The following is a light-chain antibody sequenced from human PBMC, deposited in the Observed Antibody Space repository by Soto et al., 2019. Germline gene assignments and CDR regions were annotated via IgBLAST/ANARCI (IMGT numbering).Light chain of an antibody. Sequence: DIQMTQSPSTLSVSLGDRVTLTCRASRSVSAWLAWYQLKPGKAPKLLIYKASTLKPGVPSRFSGSGSGTESTPTIRQQQPNDFASYYCQQYNSTPLTFRVGIKVG. V-gene: IGKV1-5*03. CDR3: QQYNSTPLT. CDR2: KAS. CDR1: RSVSAW. J-gene: IGKJ4*01.